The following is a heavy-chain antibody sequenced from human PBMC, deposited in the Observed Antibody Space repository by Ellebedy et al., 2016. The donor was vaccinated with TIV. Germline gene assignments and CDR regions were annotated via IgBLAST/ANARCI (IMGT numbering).Heavy chain of an antibody. CDR3: VRLVTPQRRFDY. V-gene: IGHV4-59*08. D-gene: IGHD5-18*01. CDR1: GGSISSYY. Sequence: SETLSLTCTVSGGSISSYYWSRIRQPPGKGLEWIGFIYYNGITNYSPSLKSRVFISVDTSKNQFSLKLNSVTAADTAVYYCVRLVTPQRRFDYWGQGSLVTVSS. J-gene: IGHJ4*02. CDR2: IYYNGIT.